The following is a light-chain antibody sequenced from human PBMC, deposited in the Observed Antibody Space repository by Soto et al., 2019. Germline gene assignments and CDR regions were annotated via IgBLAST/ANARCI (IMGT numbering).Light chain of an antibody. CDR3: CSYISSSTPWV. J-gene: IGLJ1*01. CDR2: DVS. V-gene: IGLV2-14*03. CDR1: SSDVGGYNY. Sequence: QSVLTQPASVSGSPGQSITISCTGTSSDVGGYNYVSWYQQHPGKAPKLMIYDVSDRPSGVSNRFSASKSGNTASLTISGLQAEDEADYYCCSYISSSTPWVFGTGTKVTVL.